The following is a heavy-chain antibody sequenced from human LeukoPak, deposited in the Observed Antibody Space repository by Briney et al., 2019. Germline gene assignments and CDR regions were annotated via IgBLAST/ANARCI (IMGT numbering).Heavy chain of an antibody. D-gene: IGHD2-2*01. Sequence: SETLSLTCAVYGGSFSGYYWSWIRQPPGKGLEWIGEINHSGSTNYNPSLKSRVTISVDTSKNQFSLKLSSVTAADTAVYYCARLVCSSATCYQPYFYYMDVWGKGTTVTISS. V-gene: IGHV4-34*01. CDR3: ARLVCSSATCYQPYFYYMDV. CDR1: GGSFSGYY. CDR2: INHSGST. J-gene: IGHJ6*03.